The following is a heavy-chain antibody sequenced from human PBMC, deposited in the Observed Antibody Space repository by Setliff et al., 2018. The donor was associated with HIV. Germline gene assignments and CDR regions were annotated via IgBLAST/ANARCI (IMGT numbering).Heavy chain of an antibody. D-gene: IGHD5-18*01. CDR1: GFTFSSYA. Sequence: GGSLRLSCAASGFTFSSYAMHWVRQAPGKGLEWVAFIRDDGHYKYYSEFAKGRFTISRDNSKNTLHLQMNSLRAEDTAVYYCARGGPGSSFGFDWLDPWGQGTPVTVSS. J-gene: IGHJ5*02. CDR2: IRDDGHYK. V-gene: IGHV3-30*02. CDR3: ARGGPGSSFGFDWLDP.